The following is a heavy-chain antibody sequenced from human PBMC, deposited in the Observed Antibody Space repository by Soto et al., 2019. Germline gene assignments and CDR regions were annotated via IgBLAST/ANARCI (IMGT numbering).Heavy chain of an antibody. CDR2: IYYSGST. CDR3: ARIKYCSSTSCHSYYGMDV. J-gene: IGHJ6*02. V-gene: IGHV4-31*03. CDR1: GGSISSGGYY. D-gene: IGHD2-2*01. Sequence: SETMSLTCPVSGGSISSGGYYWSWIHQHPGKGLEWIGYIYYSGSTYYNPSLKSRVTISVDTSKNQFPLKLSSVTAADTAVYYCARIKYCSSTSCHSYYGMDVWGQGTTVTSP.